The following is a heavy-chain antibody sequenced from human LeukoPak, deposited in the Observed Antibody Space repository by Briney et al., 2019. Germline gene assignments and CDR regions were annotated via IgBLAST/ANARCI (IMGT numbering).Heavy chain of an antibody. CDR3: ARGPLTGGDAFDI. CDR1: GYTFTGYY. D-gene: IGHD7-27*01. J-gene: IGHJ3*02. V-gene: IGHV1-2*02. Sequence: GASVKVFCKASGYTFTGYYMHWVRQAPGQGLEWMGWINPNSGGTNYAQKFQGRVTMTRDASISTAYMELSRLRSDDTAVYYCARGPLTGGDAFDIWGQGTMVTVPS. CDR2: INPNSGGT.